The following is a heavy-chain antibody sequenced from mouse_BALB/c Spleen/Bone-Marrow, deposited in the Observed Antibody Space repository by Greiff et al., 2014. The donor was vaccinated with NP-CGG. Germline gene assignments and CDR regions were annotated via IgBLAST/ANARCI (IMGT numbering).Heavy chain of an antibody. CDR2: IDPENGDT. D-gene: IGHD1-2*01. J-gene: IGHJ4*01. CDR3: NAWNYYGGMGY. V-gene: IGHV14-4*02. Sequence: VQLQQPGAELVRSGASVKLSCTASGFNIKDYYMHWVKQRPEQGLEWIGWIDPENGDTEYAPKFQGKATMTADTSSNTAYLQLSSLTSGDTAVYYCNAWNYYGGMGYWGQGTSVTVSS. CDR1: GFNIKDYY.